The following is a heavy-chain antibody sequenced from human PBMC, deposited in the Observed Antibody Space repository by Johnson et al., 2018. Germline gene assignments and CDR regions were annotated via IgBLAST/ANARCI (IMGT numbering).Heavy chain of an antibody. CDR3: VRLGYSGLSDAFDI. CDR2: IYPGDSDT. Sequence: VQLVESGAEVKKSGESLKISCKGSGYNFSSYWMAWVRQMPGKGPEWMGIIYPGDSDTRYSPSFQGQVTISADKSISTAYLHGSSLKASDTAIYYCVRLGYSGLSDAFDIWGQGTIVTVSS. D-gene: IGHD6-13*01. CDR1: GYNFSSYW. V-gene: IGHV5-51*03. J-gene: IGHJ3*02.